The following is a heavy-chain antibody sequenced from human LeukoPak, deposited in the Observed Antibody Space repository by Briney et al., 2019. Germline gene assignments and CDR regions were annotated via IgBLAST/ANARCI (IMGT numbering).Heavy chain of an antibody. J-gene: IGHJ6*03. V-gene: IGHV4-4*07. CDR1: GGSMNTYY. Sequence: PSETLSLTCSVSGGSMNTYYWSWIRQPAGAGLEWIGRIYSSGGTYYNPSLKSRVTVSIGTSRNQFSLNLSSVTAADTAVYYCARGGADAYDVYYLDVWGTGTTVTVSS. D-gene: IGHD5-12*01. CDR3: ARGGADAYDVYYLDV. CDR2: IYSSGGT.